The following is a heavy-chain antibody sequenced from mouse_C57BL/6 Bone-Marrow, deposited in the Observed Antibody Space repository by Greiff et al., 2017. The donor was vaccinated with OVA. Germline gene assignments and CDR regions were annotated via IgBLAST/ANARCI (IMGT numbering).Heavy chain of an antibody. Sequence: EVQLQQSGPELVKPGASVKISCKASGYTFTDYYMNWVKQSHGKSLEWIGDINPNNGGTSYNQKFKGKATLTVDKSSSTAYMELRSLTSEDSAVYYCATPLYYDYDDWYFDVWGTGTTVTVSS. CDR3: ATPLYYDYDDWYFDV. CDR1: GYTFTDYY. J-gene: IGHJ1*03. D-gene: IGHD2-4*01. CDR2: INPNNGGT. V-gene: IGHV1-26*01.